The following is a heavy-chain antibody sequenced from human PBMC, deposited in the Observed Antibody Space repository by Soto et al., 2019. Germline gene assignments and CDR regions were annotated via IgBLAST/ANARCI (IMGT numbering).Heavy chain of an antibody. CDR1: GFTVSSNH. Sequence: GGSLRLSCAASGFTVSSNHMSWVRQAPGKGLEWVSVIYSGGSTYYADSVRGRFTISRDNSKNTLYPQMKSLRAEDTAVYYCARDPPATRHGMDVWGQGTTVTVSS. V-gene: IGHV3-53*01. J-gene: IGHJ6*02. CDR2: IYSGGST. CDR3: ARDPPATRHGMDV.